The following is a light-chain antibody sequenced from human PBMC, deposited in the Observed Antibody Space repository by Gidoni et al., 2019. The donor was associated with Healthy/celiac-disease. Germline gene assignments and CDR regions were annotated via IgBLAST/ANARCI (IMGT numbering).Light chain of an antibody. CDR3: QQYNGYPFT. J-gene: IGKJ3*01. Sequence: DTQTTQSPSTQSAAVGDRVTITYRASQSSSSWLAWYQQKPGKAPKLLFYKASSLESGVPTRFIGSGSGTAFTLSISSLLPDDFTTTYCQQYNGYPFTFGPGTKVDIK. CDR2: KAS. V-gene: IGKV1-5*03. CDR1: QSSSSW.